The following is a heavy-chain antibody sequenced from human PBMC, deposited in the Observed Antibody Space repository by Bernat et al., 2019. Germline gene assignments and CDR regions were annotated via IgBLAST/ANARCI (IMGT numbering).Heavy chain of an antibody. V-gene: IGHV4-59*08. D-gene: IGHD3-22*01. Sequence: QVQLQESGPGLVKPSETLSLTCTFSGGSISSYYWSWIRQPPGKGLEWIGYIYYSGGTNYNPTVKSRVTISVDTSKSQFSLKLSSVTAADTAVYYCATGDPDYYDGSGYYPFQHWGQGTLVTVSS. CDR1: GGSISSYY. CDR2: IYYSGGT. J-gene: IGHJ1*01. CDR3: ATGDPDYYDGSGYYPFQH.